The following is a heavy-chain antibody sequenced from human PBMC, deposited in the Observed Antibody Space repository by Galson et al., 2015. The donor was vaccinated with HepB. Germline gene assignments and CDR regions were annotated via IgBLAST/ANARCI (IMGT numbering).Heavy chain of an antibody. J-gene: IGHJ4*02. D-gene: IGHD5-12*01. CDR2: IYWDDDK. Sequence: ALVKPTQTLTLTCTFSGSSLSTSGVGVGWIRQPPGKALEWLALIYWDDDKRYSPSLKSRLTITKDTSKNQVVLTMTNMDPVDTATYYCAHIYSGYDWFDYWGQGTLVTVSS. V-gene: IGHV2-5*02. CDR1: GSSLSTSGVG. CDR3: AHIYSGYDWFDY.